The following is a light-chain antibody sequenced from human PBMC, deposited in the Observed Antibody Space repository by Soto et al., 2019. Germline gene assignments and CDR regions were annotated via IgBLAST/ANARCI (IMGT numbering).Light chain of an antibody. CDR3: QQRSNWPIT. CDR2: DAS. CDR1: QSVSDN. J-gene: IGKJ5*01. V-gene: IGKV3-11*01. Sequence: IGLARCSPRLPFSPGERATLSCRASQSVSDNLAWYQQKPGQAPRLLIYDASNRATGIPARFSGSGSGTDFTLTISSLEPEDFAVYYCQQRSNWPITFGQGTRLEIK.